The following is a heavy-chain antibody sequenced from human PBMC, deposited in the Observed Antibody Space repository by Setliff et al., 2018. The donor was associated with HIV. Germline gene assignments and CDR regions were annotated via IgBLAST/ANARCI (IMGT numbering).Heavy chain of an antibody. D-gene: IGHD5-12*01. CDR1: GFTFSSYW. CDR3: VREEVATISPYYYYYMDV. CDR2: INSDGSST. V-gene: IGHV3-74*01. Sequence: PGGSLRLSCAASGFTFSSYWMHWVRQAPGKGLVWVSRINSDGSSTRSADSVKGRFTISRDNAKNTLYLQMNSLRAEDTAVYYCVREEVATISPYYYYYMDVWGKGTTVTV. J-gene: IGHJ6*03.